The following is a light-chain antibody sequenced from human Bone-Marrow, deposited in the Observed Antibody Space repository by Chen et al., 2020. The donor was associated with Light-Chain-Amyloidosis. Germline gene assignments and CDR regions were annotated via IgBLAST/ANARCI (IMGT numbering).Light chain of an antibody. CDR2: EVT. CDR3: SSYTITNTLV. Sequence: QSALPPPASVSGSPGQPLTLPCTGTSSAVGGDNHVSWYQQHPDKAPKLMIYEVTNRPSWVPDRFSGSKSDNTASLTISGLQTEDEADYFCSSYTITNTLVFGSGTRVTVL. J-gene: IGLJ1*01. V-gene: IGLV2-14*01. CDR1: SSAVGGDNH.